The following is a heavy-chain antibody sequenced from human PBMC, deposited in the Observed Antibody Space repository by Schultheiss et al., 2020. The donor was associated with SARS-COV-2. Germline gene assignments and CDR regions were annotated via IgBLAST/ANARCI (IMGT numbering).Heavy chain of an antibody. CDR2: IRSKAYGGTT. J-gene: IGHJ6*02. CDR3: TREGV. CDR1: GFTFSDSY. V-gene: IGHV3-49*03. Sequence: GESLKISCAASGFTFSDSYMSWIRQAPGKGLEWVGFIRSKAYGGTTEYAASVKGRFTISRDDSKSIAYLQMNSLKTEDTAVYYCTREGVWGQGTTVTVSS.